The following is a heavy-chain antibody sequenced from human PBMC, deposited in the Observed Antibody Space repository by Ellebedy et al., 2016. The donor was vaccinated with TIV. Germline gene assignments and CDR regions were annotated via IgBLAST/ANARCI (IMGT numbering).Heavy chain of an antibody. D-gene: IGHD3-3*02. V-gene: IGHV4-59*01. CDR2: ILYSGTT. Sequence: SETLSLXXTVSGDSISTYYWSWIRQPPGKALEYIGYILYSGTTKYNPSLQSRVTMSLDTSKNQFSLKLNSVIAADTAVYYCSRRAFYYDHGMDVWGQGTTVTVSS. CDR3: SRRAFYYDHGMDV. J-gene: IGHJ6*02. CDR1: GDSISTYY.